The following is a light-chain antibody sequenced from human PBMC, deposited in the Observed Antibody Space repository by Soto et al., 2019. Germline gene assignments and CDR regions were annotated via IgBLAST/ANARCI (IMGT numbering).Light chain of an antibody. CDR2: EVR. CDR1: TSDVGGSNY. V-gene: IGLV2-14*01. CDR3: ISYATGGFTPYV. J-gene: IGLJ1*01. Sequence: QSVLTQPASVSGSPGQSITISCTGTTSDVGGSNYVSWYQQHPGKAPKLIISEVRNRPSGVSNRFSGSKSGNTASLAISGLQAEDEGDYYCISYATGGFTPYVFGTGTKLTVL.